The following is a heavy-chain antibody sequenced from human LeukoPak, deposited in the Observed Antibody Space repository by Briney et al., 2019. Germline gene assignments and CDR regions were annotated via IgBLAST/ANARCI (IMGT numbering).Heavy chain of an antibody. V-gene: IGHV1-69*05. D-gene: IGHD2-21*01. J-gene: IGHJ6*03. CDR1: GGTFSSYA. CDR3: ARDRGGDYYYYYMDV. CDR2: IIPIFGTA. Sequence: SVKVSCKASGGTFSSYAISWVRQAPGQGLEWMGGIIPIFGTANYAQKFQGRVTITTGESTSTAYMELSSLRSEDTAVYYCARDRGGDYYYYYMDVWGKGTTVTVSS.